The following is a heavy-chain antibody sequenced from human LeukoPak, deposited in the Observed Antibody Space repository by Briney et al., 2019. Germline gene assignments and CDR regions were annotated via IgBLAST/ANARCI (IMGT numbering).Heavy chain of an antibody. Sequence: GASVKVSCKASGGTSSSYAISWVRQAPGQGLEWMGRIIPILGIANYAQKFQGRVTITADKSTSTAYMELSSLRSEDTAVYYCARHSDFWSAPDSWGQGTLVTVSS. CDR1: GGTSSSYA. D-gene: IGHD3-3*01. CDR3: ARHSDFWSAPDS. V-gene: IGHV1-69*04. CDR2: IIPILGIA. J-gene: IGHJ5*01.